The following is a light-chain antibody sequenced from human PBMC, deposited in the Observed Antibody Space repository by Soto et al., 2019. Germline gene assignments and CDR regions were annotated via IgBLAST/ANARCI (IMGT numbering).Light chain of an antibody. V-gene: IGKV1-39*01. J-gene: IGKJ5*01. CDR2: AAS. Sequence: EMQMTQPRSTLYGPVGETATITCLASQSISSYLNWYQQKPGKAPKLLIYAASSLQSGVPSRFSGSGSGTDFTLTISSLQPEDFATYYCQQSYSTPITFGQGTRLEI. CDR1: QSISSY. CDR3: QQSYSTPIT.